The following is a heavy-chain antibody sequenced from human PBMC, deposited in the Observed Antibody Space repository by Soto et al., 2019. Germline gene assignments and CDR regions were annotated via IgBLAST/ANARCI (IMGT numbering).Heavy chain of an antibody. CDR3: ARDKITGLFDY. CDR2: INHSGST. CDR1: GGSISSHY. D-gene: IGHD2-8*02. V-gene: IGHV4-34*01. Sequence: SETLSLTCNVSGGSISSHYWTWIRQPPGTGLEWIGEINHSGSTNYNPSLKSRVTKSVDTSKNQFSLKPTSVTAADTAVYYCARDKITGLFDYWGQGTLVTVSS. J-gene: IGHJ4*02.